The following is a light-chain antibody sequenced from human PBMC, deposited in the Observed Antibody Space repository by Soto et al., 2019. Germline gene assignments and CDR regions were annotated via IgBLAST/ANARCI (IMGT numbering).Light chain of an antibody. V-gene: IGKV3-20*01. Sequence: EIVLTQSPGTLSLSPGESATVTCRASQSGSSLAWYQQKAGQAPRLLIYGASSGATGIPDRFSGSGSGTDFTLTISRLEPEDFAVYYCQQYGSSPRTFGQGTKVDIK. CDR1: QSGSS. J-gene: IGKJ1*01. CDR3: QQYGSSPRT. CDR2: GAS.